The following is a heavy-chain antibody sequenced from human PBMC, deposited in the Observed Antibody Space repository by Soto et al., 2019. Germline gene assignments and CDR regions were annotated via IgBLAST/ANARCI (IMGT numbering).Heavy chain of an antibody. CDR2: IIPIFGTA. D-gene: IGHD3-22*01. J-gene: IGHJ4*02. V-gene: IGHV1-69*13. Sequence: SVKVSCKASGGTFSSYAISWVRQAPGQGLEWMGGIIPIFGTANYAQKFQGRVTITADESTSTAYMELSSLRSEDTAVYYCARSTPGAHYDSSGYYFDSWGQGTPVTVS. CDR3: ARSTPGAHYDSSGYYFDS. CDR1: GGTFSSYA.